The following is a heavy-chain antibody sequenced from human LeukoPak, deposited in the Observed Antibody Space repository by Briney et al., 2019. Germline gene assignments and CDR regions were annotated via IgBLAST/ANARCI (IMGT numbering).Heavy chain of an antibody. CDR1: GFTFSSYG. J-gene: IGHJ4*02. V-gene: IGHV3-30*18. D-gene: IGHD6-13*01. CDR3: AKDRIGAALAIDY. CDR2: ISYDGSNK. Sequence: SLRLSCAASGFTFSSYGMHWVRQAPGKGLEWVAVISYDGSNKYYADSVKGRFTISRDNSKNTLYLQMNSLRAEDTAVYYCAKDRIGAALAIDYWGQGTLVTVSS.